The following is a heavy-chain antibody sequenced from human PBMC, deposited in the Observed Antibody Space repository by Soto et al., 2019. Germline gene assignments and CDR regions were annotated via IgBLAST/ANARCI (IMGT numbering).Heavy chain of an antibody. J-gene: IGHJ4*02. Sequence: ASVEVSCKASGYTFTGYYMHWVRQAPGQGLEWMGWINPNSGGTNYAQKFQGWVTMTRDTSISTAYMELSRLRSDDTAVYYCARDSLETYYYDSSGYYELDYWGQGTLVTVSS. V-gene: IGHV1-2*04. CDR3: ARDSLETYYYDSSGYYELDY. CDR2: INPNSGGT. CDR1: GYTFTGYY. D-gene: IGHD3-22*01.